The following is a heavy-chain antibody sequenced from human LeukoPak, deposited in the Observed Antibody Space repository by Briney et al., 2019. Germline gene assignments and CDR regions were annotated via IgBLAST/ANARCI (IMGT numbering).Heavy chain of an antibody. CDR1: GFTFSDYY. Sequence: GGSLRLSCAASGFTFSDYYMSWIRQAPGKGLEWVSYISSSTSYTNYADSVKRRFTISRDNAKNSLYLHMNSLRAEDTAVYYCARDGMSDYDYFDYWGQGTLVTVSS. J-gene: IGHJ4*02. CDR3: ARDGMSDYDYFDY. V-gene: IGHV3-11*05. D-gene: IGHD5-12*01. CDR2: ISSSTSYT.